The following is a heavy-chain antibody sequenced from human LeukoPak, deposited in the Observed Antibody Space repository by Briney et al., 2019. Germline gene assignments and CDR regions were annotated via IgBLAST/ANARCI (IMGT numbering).Heavy chain of an antibody. V-gene: IGHV4-59*01. D-gene: IGHD6-13*01. J-gene: IGHJ4*02. CDR2: IYYSVST. CDR3: ARKSRWQHDDY. Sequence: PSETLSLTCTVSGGSIRSYYWSWIRQAPRNGLEWTGYIYYSVSTNYNPSLKSRVTTSVDTPKNHFSLMLSSATAADTAVYYCARKSRWQHDDYWGQVTLVTAAS. CDR1: GGSIRSYY.